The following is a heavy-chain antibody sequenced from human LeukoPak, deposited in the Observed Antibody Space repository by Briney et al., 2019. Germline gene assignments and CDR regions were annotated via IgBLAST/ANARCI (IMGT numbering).Heavy chain of an antibody. CDR3: AREPGKYYDFWSGGL. CDR2: MNPNSGNT. CDR1: GYTFTSYD. V-gene: IGHV1-8*01. Sequence: GASVKVTCKASGYTFTSYDINWVRQATGQGLERMGRMNPNSGNTGYAQKFQGRVTITRNTSISTAYMELSSLRSEDTAVYYCAREPGKYYDFWSGGLWGQGTLVTVSS. D-gene: IGHD3-3*01. J-gene: IGHJ4*02.